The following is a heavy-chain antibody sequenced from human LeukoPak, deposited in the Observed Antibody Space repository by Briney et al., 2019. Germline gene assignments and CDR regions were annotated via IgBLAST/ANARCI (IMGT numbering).Heavy chain of an antibody. V-gene: IGHV3-23*01. CDR2: ISGSGGST. J-gene: IGHJ4*02. D-gene: IGHD6-19*01. CDR3: AKMYSSGWYPLFDY. Sequence: AISGSGGSTYYADSVKGRFTIFRDNSKNTLYLQMNSLRAEDTAVYYCAKMYSSGWYPLFDYWGQGTLVTVSS.